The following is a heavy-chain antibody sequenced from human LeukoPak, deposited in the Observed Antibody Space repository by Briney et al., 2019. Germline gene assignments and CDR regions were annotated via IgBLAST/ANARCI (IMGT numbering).Heavy chain of an antibody. CDR2: ISYDGSNK. D-gene: IGHD1-1*01. Sequence: PGRSLRLSCAASGFTFSSYGMHWVRQAPGKGREWVAVISYDGSNKNYADSVEGRFTISRDNSKNTYLQMNSLRPEDTAVDYCATGGTKTATGRMGYWGQGTLVTVSS. CDR3: ATGGTKTATGRMGY. J-gene: IGHJ4*02. CDR1: GFTFSSYG. V-gene: IGHV3-30*03.